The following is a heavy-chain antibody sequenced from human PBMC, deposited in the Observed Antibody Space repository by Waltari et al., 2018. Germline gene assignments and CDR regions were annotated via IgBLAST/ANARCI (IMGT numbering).Heavy chain of an antibody. Sequence: EVQLLESGGGLVQPGGSLRLSCETSGFSFSRYAMSWVRQAPGKGLEWVSVIYNDGDTFERDSVKGRFSVSRDDSHHTVYLQMNRLRVEDTAVYFCVMGGRGDYWGQGTLVTVSS. V-gene: IGHV3-23*03. CDR2: IYNDGDT. J-gene: IGHJ4*02. CDR1: GFSFSRYA. CDR3: VMGGRGDY. D-gene: IGHD3-16*01.